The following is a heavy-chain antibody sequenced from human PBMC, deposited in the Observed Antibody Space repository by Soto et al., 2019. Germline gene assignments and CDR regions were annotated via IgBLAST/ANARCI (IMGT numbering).Heavy chain of an antibody. V-gene: IGHV3-23*01. D-gene: IGHD3-3*01. J-gene: IGHJ6*02. CDR2: ISGSGAGT. Sequence: XGSLRLSCTASGFTFSTSAMSWVRQAPGMGLDWVSGISGSGAGTYYADSVKGRFTVSRDNSKNTLYLQMSGPRAEDAAVYYCAKGPTVFGAVISFDYYYGMYVWGQGPPVTVSS. CDR1: GFTFSTSA. CDR3: AKGPTVFGAVISFDYYYGMYV.